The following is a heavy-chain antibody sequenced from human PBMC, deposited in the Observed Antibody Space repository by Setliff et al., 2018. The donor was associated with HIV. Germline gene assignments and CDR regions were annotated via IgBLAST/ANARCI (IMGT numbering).Heavy chain of an antibody. CDR2: INPNSGNT. CDR3: ARPVGGTGFDP. Sequence: ASVKVSCKASGYTFTGYYMHWVRQAPGQGLEWMGRINPNSGNTGYAQRFQGRVTITRDTSASTAYLELSSLRSEDTAVYYCARPVGGTGFDPWGQGTLVTVSS. CDR1: GYTFTGYY. V-gene: IGHV1-2*06. D-gene: IGHD1-26*01. J-gene: IGHJ5*02.